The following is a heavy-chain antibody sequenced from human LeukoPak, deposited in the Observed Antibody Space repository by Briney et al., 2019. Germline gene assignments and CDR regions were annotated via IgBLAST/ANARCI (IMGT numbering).Heavy chain of an antibody. CDR3: ARDIVRPRSSGYYQALDY. CDR2: INSDGSFT. J-gene: IGHJ4*02. D-gene: IGHD3-22*01. CDR1: GFTFSNYW. Sequence: GGSLRLSCAASGFTFSNYWMHWVRQAPGKGLVWVSRINSDGSFTTYADSVKGRFTISRDNAKNTLNLQMNSLRAEDTAVYYCARDIVRPRSSGYYQALDYWGQGTLATVSS. V-gene: IGHV3-74*03.